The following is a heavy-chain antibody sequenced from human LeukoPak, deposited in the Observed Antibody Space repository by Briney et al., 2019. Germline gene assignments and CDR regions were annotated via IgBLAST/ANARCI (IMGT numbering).Heavy chain of an antibody. D-gene: IGHD1-1*01. V-gene: IGHV3-64*01. CDR3: ERHREDNCFDV. CDR2: VSSNGGST. Sequence: GGSLRLSCAASGFTFSSYAMHWVRQAPGKGLELVSAVSSNGGSTYYSNSVEGRFTISRDNTKNTLYLQMGSLRAEDMSLYYCERHREDNCFDVWGKGTTVTVSS. CDR1: GFTFSSYA. J-gene: IGHJ6*04.